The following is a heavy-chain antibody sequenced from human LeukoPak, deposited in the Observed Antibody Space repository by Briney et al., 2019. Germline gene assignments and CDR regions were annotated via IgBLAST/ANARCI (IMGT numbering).Heavy chain of an antibody. CDR3: ARRGTDASFSFFDV. D-gene: IGHD1-1*01. Sequence: GGSLRLSCAASGFTFNSYGMHWVRQDPRKGLVWVSRINGDGRNINYADSVRGRFTISRDNTNTSLFLQMNSLRAEDTATYFCARRGTDASFSFFDVWGQGTMVTVSS. CDR2: INGDGRNI. J-gene: IGHJ3*01. CDR1: GFTFNSYG. V-gene: IGHV3-74*01.